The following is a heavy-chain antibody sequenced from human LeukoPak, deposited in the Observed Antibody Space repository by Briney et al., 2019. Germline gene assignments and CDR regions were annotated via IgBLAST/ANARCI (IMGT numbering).Heavy chain of an antibody. CDR3: ARDKGNYDFLGRKNYYYMDV. CDR2: ISSSSSYI. D-gene: IGHD3/OR15-3a*01. V-gene: IGHV3-21*01. J-gene: IGHJ6*03. CDR1: GFTFSSYS. Sequence: GGSLRLSCAASGFTFSSYSMNWVRQAPGKGLEWVSSISSSSSYIYYADSVKGRFTISRDNAKNSLYLQMNSLRAEDTAVYYCARDKGNYDFLGRKNYYYMDVWGKGTTVTISS.